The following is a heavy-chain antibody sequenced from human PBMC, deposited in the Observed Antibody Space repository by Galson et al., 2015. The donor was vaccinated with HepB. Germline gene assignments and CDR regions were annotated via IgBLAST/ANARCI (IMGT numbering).Heavy chain of an antibody. D-gene: IGHD3-10*01. CDR1: GFTFRSYW. CDR2: INSDGSGT. J-gene: IGHJ4*02. Sequence: SLRLSCAASGFTFRSYWMHWVRHAPGKGLVWVSHINSDGSGTKYADSVKGRFTISRDNVKNTLYLQMNSLRAEDTAVYYCARDASRLLPDYWGQGTLVTVSS. CDR3: ARDASRLLPDY. V-gene: IGHV3-74*03.